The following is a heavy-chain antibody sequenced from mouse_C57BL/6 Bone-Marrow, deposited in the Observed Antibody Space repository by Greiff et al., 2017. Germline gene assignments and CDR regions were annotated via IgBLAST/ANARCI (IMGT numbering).Heavy chain of an antibody. D-gene: IGHD3-3*01. Sequence: QVQLQQSGPELVKPGASVKISCKASGYAFSSSWMNWVKQRPGKGLEWIGRIYPGDGDTNYNGKFKGKATLTADKSSSTAYMQLSSLTSEDSAVYFGARRADFDVWGTGTTVTVSS. CDR1: GYAFSSSW. V-gene: IGHV1-82*01. CDR3: ARRADFDV. J-gene: IGHJ1*03. CDR2: IYPGDGDT.